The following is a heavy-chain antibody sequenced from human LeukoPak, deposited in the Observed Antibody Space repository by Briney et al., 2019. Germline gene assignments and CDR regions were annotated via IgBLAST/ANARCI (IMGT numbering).Heavy chain of an antibody. V-gene: IGHV4-59*01. D-gene: IGHD1-26*01. CDR3: ASRDGAFDGFDY. CDR2: IYYSGST. Sequence: PSETLSLTCTVSGGSISSYYWSWIRQPPGKGLEWIGYIYYSGSTNYNPSLKSRVTISVDTSKNQFSLKLSSVTAADTAVYYCASRDGAFDGFDYWGQGTLVTVSS. J-gene: IGHJ4*02. CDR1: GGSISSYY.